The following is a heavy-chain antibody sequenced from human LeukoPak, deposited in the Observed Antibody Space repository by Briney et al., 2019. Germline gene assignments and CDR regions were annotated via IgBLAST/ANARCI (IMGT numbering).Heavy chain of an antibody. J-gene: IGHJ4*02. CDR2: ISGYNGNT. V-gene: IGHV1-18*01. CDR1: GYTFTNYG. D-gene: IGHD1-14*01. CDR3: TRDISVSYFGY. Sequence: ASVKVSCKASGYTFTNYGISWVRQAPGQGLEWMGWISGYNGNTNYAQKFQGRVTMTTDTSTSTAYMELRSLRSDDTAVYYCTRDISVSYFGYWGRGTLVTVSS.